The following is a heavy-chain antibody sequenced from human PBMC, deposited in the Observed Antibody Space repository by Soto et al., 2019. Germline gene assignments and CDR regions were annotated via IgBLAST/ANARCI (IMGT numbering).Heavy chain of an antibody. Sequence: GGSLRLSCAASGFTFRNNVLSWVRQAPGKALDWVSGITGSGRDTYYADSVKGRFTISRDNSKNMVFLQMNSLRAEDTALYYCAKNGLDNSPSAIDSWGPGTPVTVSS. CDR3: AKNGLDNSPSAIDS. V-gene: IGHV3-23*01. J-gene: IGHJ4*02. D-gene: IGHD2-8*01. CDR1: GFTFRNNV. CDR2: ITGSGRDT.